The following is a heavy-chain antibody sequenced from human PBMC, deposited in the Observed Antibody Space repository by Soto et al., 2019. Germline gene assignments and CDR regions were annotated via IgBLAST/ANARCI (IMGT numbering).Heavy chain of an antibody. Sequence: ASVKVSCKASGYTFTSYYMHWVRQAPGQGLEWMGIINPSGGSTSYAQKFQGRVTMTRDTSTSTVYMELSSLRSEDTAVYYCARDKPMRIRFLEWLSRDGFDNWGQGNLVTVSS. CDR2: INPSGGST. J-gene: IGHJ4*02. CDR3: ARDKPMRIRFLEWLSRDGFDN. CDR1: GYTFTSYY. D-gene: IGHD3-3*01. V-gene: IGHV1-46*01.